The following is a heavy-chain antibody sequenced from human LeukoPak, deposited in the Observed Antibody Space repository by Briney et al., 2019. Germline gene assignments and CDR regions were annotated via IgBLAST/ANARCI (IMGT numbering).Heavy chain of an antibody. D-gene: IGHD2/OR15-2a*01. CDR3: CRVGYLYRNGASIDALDI. CDR1: LVSLTVYY. Sequence: PGGSLRLFCEVSLVSLTVYYIECVRQAPGRGLEWVGRTRNKAKGHTTEYAASLEGRFTISRDGSKNSVYLQMNSLKIEDTEVCDRCRVGYLYRNGASIDALDIWGQGTWVTASS. J-gene: IGHJ3*02. V-gene: IGHV3-72*01. CDR2: TRNKAKGHTT.